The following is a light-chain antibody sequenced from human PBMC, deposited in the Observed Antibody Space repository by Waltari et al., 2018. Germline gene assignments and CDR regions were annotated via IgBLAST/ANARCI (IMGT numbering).Light chain of an antibody. CDR2: STK. V-gene: IGLV8-61*01. CDR3: LMYMGGGISV. CDR1: SASVSTNHY. J-gene: IGLJ3*02. Sequence: QTVVTQEPSFSVSPGGTVTLPCGLSSASVSTNHYPSWYQQTPGQAPRTLIYSTKTRSSGVPDRLSGSILGNKAALTITGAQTDDEADYYCLMYMGGGISVFGGGAKLTVL.